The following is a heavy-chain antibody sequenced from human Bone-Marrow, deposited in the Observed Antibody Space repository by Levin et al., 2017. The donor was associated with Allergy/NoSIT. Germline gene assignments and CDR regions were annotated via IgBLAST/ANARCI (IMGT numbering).Heavy chain of an antibody. CDR1: GFTFSSYA. CDR3: ARDYGDYWYFDL. J-gene: IGHJ2*01. CDR2: ISYDGSNK. D-gene: IGHD4-17*01. V-gene: IGHV3-30-3*01. Sequence: GESLKISCAASGFTFSSYAMHWVRQAPGKGLEWVAVISYDGSNKYYADSVKGRFTISRDNSKNTLYLQMNSLRAEDTAVYYCARDYGDYWYFDLWGRGTLVTVSS.